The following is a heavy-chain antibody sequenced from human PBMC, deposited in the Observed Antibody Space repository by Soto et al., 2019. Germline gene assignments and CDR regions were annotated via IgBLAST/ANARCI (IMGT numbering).Heavy chain of an antibody. Sequence: PGGSLRLSCAASEFTVNSNYMSWVRQPPGKGLEWVSVIYSGGSTYYADSVKGRFTISRDNSKNTLFLQMNSLRAEDTAVYYCARGGEAAAPGGYWGQGTLVTVSS. D-gene: IGHD6-25*01. J-gene: IGHJ4*02. CDR3: ARGGEAAAPGGY. CDR2: IYSGGST. V-gene: IGHV3-53*01. CDR1: EFTVNSNY.